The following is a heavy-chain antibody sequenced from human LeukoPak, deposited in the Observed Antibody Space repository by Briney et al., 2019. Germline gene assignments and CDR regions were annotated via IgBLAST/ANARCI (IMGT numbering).Heavy chain of an antibody. CDR2: ISGSGGST. CDR3: AKDYPITIRGVGATPLDY. Sequence: GGSLRLSCAASGFTFSSYAMSWVRQAPGKGLEWVSAISGSGGSTYYADSVKGRFTVSRDNSKNTLYLQMNSLRAEDTAVYYCAKDYPITIRGVGATPLDYWGQGTLVTVSS. CDR1: GFTFSSYA. D-gene: IGHD1-26*01. J-gene: IGHJ4*02. V-gene: IGHV3-23*01.